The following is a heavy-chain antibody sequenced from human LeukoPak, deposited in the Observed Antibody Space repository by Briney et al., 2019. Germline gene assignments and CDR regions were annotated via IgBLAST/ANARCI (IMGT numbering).Heavy chain of an antibody. V-gene: IGHV3-15*07. D-gene: IGHD5-12*01. Sequence: GGSLRLSCKVSGFTVTNAWMNWVRQAPGKGLEWVGRIKSEIDGGATDYAAPVQGRFTISRDDSQATLYLQMNSLKTEDTAVYYCTTGGSVIVAGTRAFDIWGQGTMVTVSS. CDR3: TTGGSVIVAGTRAFDI. CDR2: IKSEIDGGAT. J-gene: IGHJ3*02. CDR1: GFTVTNAW.